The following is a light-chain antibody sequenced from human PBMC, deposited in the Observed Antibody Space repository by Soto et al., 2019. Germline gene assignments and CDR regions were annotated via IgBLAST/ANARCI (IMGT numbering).Light chain of an antibody. J-gene: IGKJ2*01. CDR1: QSIRSN. Sequence: EIVLTQSPATLSSFPGDRVTLSCRASQSIRSNLAWYQQKPGQAPRLLIYGASTRDTGIPARFSGSGSGTEFTLTISSLQSEDFAVYYCQQYNNWPPEYTFGQGTKVDIK. CDR2: GAS. CDR3: QQYNNWPPEYT. V-gene: IGKV3-15*01.